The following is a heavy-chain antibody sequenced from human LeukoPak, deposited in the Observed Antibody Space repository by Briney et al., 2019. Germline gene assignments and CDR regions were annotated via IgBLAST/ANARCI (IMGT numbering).Heavy chain of an antibody. CDR2: INSDGRST. V-gene: IGHV3-74*01. CDR3: VRGADTAYSSDS. Sequence: PGGSLRLSCVASGFTFSRHWMHWVRQAPGKGLVWVSRINSDGRSTNYADSVKGRFSISRDNAENTLYLQMNSLRVGDTAVYYCVRGADTAYSSDSWGQGTLVTVSS. D-gene: IGHD3-16*01. CDR1: GFTFSRHW. J-gene: IGHJ4*02.